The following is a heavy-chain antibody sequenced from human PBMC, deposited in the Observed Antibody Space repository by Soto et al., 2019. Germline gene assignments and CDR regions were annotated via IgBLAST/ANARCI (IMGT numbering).Heavy chain of an antibody. Sequence: KSGPTLVNPTQTLTLTCTFSGFSLTTSGVGVGWIRRPPGKALEWLALIYWDDDKRYSPSLKSRLTITKDTSKNQVVLTMTNMDPVDTATYYCAHRLEIAVTGTLDYWGQGTLVTVSS. CDR3: AHRLEIAVTGTLDY. D-gene: IGHD1-1*01. J-gene: IGHJ4*02. V-gene: IGHV2-5*02. CDR2: IYWDDDK. CDR1: GFSLTTSGVG.